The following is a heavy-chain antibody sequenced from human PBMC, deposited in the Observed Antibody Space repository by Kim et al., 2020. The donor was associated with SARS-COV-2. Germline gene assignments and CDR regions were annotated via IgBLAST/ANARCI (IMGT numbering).Heavy chain of an antibody. J-gene: IGHJ4*02. V-gene: IGHV3-13*01. D-gene: IGHD6-6*01. Sequence: YRGSVKGPSTISRDNSKNTLYLQMKSLRAGDTAVYYCARDQYSSSSGSDYWGQGTLVTVSS. CDR3: ARDQYSSSSGSDY.